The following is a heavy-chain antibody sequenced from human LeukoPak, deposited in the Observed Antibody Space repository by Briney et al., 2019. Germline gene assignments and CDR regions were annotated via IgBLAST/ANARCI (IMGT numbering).Heavy chain of an antibody. J-gene: IGHJ4*02. CDR2: IYYSGST. V-gene: IGHV4-31*03. Sequence: PSETLSLTCTVSGGSISSGGYYWSWIRQHPGKGLEWIGYIYYSGSTYYNPSLKSRVTMSVDTSKNQFSLKLSSVTAADTAVYYCARARAVRGVIGYWGQGTLVTVSS. CDR3: ARARAVRGVIGY. CDR1: GGSISSGGYY. D-gene: IGHD3-10*01.